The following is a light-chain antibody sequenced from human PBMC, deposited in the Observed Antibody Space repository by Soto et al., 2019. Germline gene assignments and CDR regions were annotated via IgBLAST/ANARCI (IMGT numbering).Light chain of an antibody. J-gene: IGKJ1*01. V-gene: IGKV1-17*01. CDR3: QQYNNWPPWT. Sequence: DIQMTQFPSSLSASVRDRVTITCRASQAIRNDLGWYQQKPGEAPKRLIYAASSLQSGVPSRFSGSGSGTEFTLTISSLQPEDLATYYCQQYNNWPPWTFGQGTKVEIK. CDR1: QAIRND. CDR2: AAS.